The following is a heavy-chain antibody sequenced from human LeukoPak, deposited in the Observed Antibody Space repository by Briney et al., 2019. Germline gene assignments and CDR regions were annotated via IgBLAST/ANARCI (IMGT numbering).Heavy chain of an antibody. D-gene: IGHD5-18*01. Sequence: SETLSLTCTVSGGSISSYYWSWIRQPPGKGLEWIGHIFYSGNTNYNPSLKSRVTISVDTSKNQFSLHLSSVTAADTAVYYCARHRDVDSAMDDFDYWGQGTLVTVS. CDR1: GGSISSYY. CDR3: ARHRDVDSAMDDFDY. V-gene: IGHV4-59*08. CDR2: IFYSGNT. J-gene: IGHJ4*02.